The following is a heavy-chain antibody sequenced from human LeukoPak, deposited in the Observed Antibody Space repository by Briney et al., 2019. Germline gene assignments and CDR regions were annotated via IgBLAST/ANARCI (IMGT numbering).Heavy chain of an antibody. CDR3: AKDEGTSVDGDYFDY. V-gene: IGHV3-23*01. D-gene: IGHD3-10*01. Sequence: PGGSLRLSCAASGFTFRSNAMSWVRQAPGKGLEWFSAISGSGRSTYYADSVKGRFTISRDNSKNTLYLQMNSLRAEDTAIYYCAKDEGTSVDGDYFDYWGQGTLVTVSS. CDR1: GFTFRSNA. J-gene: IGHJ4*02. CDR2: ISGSGRST.